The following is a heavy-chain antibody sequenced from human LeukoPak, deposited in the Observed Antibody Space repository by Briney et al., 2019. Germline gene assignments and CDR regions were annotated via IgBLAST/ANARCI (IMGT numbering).Heavy chain of an antibody. Sequence: GGSLTLSCAASGFTFNNYAMTWVRQAPGKGLEWVSAIDARGDDTFYADFVRGRFTVSRDNVKNMVHLQMNSLRAEASAFYYCAKSLRYFYGVDVWGRGPTVTVSS. V-gene: IGHV3-23*01. CDR1: GFTFNNYA. D-gene: IGHD3-9*01. CDR2: IDARGDDT. J-gene: IGHJ6*04. CDR3: AKSLRYFYGVDV.